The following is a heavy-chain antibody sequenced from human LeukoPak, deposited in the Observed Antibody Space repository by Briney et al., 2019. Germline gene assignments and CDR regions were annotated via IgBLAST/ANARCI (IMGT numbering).Heavy chain of an antibody. J-gene: IGHJ4*02. V-gene: IGHV3-53*01. CDR1: GFTVSSNY. Sequence: GESLRLSCAASGFTVSSNYMSWVSQAPGKGMEWVSIIYSGGRKYYADSVKGGLTFSRDNSNNTLYLQMNSLRAEDTAVYYCARVGYVGYDWRYWGQGTLVTVSS. CDR3: ARVGYVGYDWRY. D-gene: IGHD5-12*01. CDR2: IYSGGRK.